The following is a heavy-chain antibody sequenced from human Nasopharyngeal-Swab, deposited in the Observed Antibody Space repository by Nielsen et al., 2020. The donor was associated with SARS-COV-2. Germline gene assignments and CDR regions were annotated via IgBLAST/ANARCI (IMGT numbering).Heavy chain of an antibody. D-gene: IGHD3-10*01. CDR2: ISFDGSQK. CDR3: AKNVADDSGTMWYYYYGMDV. V-gene: IGHV3-30*18. Sequence: GGSLRLSCAVSGFPFSSYGMHWVRQAPGKGLEWVAVISFDGSQKYYVDSVQGRFTISRENPKNTLHMQMNSLRPEDTAVYYCAKNVADDSGTMWYYYYGMDVWGQGTTVTVSS. J-gene: IGHJ6*02. CDR1: GFPFSSYG.